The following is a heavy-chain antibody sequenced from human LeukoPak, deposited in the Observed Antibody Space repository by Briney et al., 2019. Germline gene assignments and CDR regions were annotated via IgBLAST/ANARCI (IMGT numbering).Heavy chain of an antibody. J-gene: IGHJ4*02. D-gene: IGHD3-10*01. CDR1: GFTFSSYS. CDR3: ARDRNYYGSGGYQFDY. CDR2: ISSSSSHI. Sequence: GGSLRLSCAASGFTFSSYSMNWVRQAPGKGLEWVSSISSSSSHIYYADSVKGRFTISRDNAKNSLYLQMNSLRAEDTAVYYCARDRNYYGSGGYQFDYWGQGTLVTVSS. V-gene: IGHV3-21*01.